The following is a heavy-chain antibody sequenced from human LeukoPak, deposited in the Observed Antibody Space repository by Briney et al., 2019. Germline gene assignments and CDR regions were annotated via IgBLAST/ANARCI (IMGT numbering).Heavy chain of an antibody. D-gene: IGHD5-24*01. J-gene: IGHJ4*02. V-gene: IGHV3-21*01. Sequence: GGSLRLSCAASGFTFSTYSMNWVRQAPGKGLEWVSSISSSSSYIYYADSVKGRFTISRDNAKNSLYLQMNSLRAEDTAVYYCAREMATRQPDYWGQGTLVTVSS. CDR1: GFTFSTYS. CDR3: AREMATRQPDY. CDR2: ISSSSSYI.